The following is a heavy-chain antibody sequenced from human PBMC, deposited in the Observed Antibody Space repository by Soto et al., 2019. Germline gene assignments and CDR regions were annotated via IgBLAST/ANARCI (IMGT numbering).Heavy chain of an antibody. J-gene: IGHJ6*03. CDR3: AKQPVYCSSTSCPDYYYYYYMDF. Sequence: GGSLRLSCAASGFTFSSYAMSWVRQAPGKGLEWVSAISGSGGSKYYADSVKGRFTISTDDSKNTLYLHMNSLLAEATAVYYCAKQPVYCSSTSCPDYYYYYYMDFWGKGTTVTVSS. D-gene: IGHD2-2*01. CDR1: GFTFSSYA. V-gene: IGHV3-23*01. CDR2: ISGSGGSK.